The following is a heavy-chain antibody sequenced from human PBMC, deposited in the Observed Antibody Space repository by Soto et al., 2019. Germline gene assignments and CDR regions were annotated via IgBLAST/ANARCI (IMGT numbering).Heavy chain of an antibody. CDR3: ARAQLGISIDAFDI. Sequence: GGSLRLSCAASGFTFSSYSMNWVRQAPGKGLEWVSSISSSSSYIYYAVSVKGRFTISRDNAKNSLYRQMNSLRAEDTAVYYCARAQLGISIDAFDIWGQGTMVTVSS. D-gene: IGHD7-27*01. CDR2: ISSSSSYI. J-gene: IGHJ3*02. V-gene: IGHV3-21*01. CDR1: GFTFSSYS.